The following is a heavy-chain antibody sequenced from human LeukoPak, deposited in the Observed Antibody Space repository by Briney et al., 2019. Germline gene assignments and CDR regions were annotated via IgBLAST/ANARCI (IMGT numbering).Heavy chain of an antibody. CDR3: ARFYGSGSYYPNPFDY. V-gene: IGHV1-18*01. Sequence: GASVKVSCKASGYTFTSYGISWVRQAPGQGLEWMGWISAYNGNTNYAQKLQGRVTMTTDTSTSTAYMELRSLRSDDTAVYYCARFYGSGSYYPNPFDYWGQGTLVTVSS. CDR1: GYTFTSYG. CDR2: ISAYNGNT. J-gene: IGHJ4*02. D-gene: IGHD3-10*01.